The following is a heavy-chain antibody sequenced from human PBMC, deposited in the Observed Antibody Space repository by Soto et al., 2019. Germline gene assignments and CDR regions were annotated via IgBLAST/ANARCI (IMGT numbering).Heavy chain of an antibody. CDR2: ISASGGST. Sequence: WGSLRLSCAASGFTFSTYAMSWVRQAPGKGLEWVSAISASGGSTYYADSVKGRFTISRDSSKNTLYLQMNSLRAEDTAVYYCAGGSSWTRVDYWGQGALVTVSS. D-gene: IGHD6-13*01. V-gene: IGHV3-23*01. J-gene: IGHJ4*02. CDR1: GFTFSTYA. CDR3: AGGSSWTRVDY.